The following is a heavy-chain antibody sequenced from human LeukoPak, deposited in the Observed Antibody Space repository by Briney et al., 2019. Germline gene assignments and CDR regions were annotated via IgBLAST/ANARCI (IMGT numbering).Heavy chain of an antibody. V-gene: IGHV3-53*01. D-gene: IGHD6-13*01. CDR2: IYSGGNT. CDR3: TRDTPGIAASVSGG. Sequence: GGSLRLSCTAPGFSVSHNYMNWVRQAPWKGLEWVALIYSGGNTHYADSVKGRFTISRDNSKNTLYLQMSSLRVEDTAVYYCTRDTPGIAASVSGGWGQGTLVTVSS. CDR1: GFSVSHNY. J-gene: IGHJ4*02.